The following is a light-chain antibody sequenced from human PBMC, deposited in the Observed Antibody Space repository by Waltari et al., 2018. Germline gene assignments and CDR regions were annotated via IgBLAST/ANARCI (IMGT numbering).Light chain of an antibody. CDR3: LLYHDGAQV. J-gene: IGLJ3*02. CDR2: STD. Sequence: QTVVTQEHSLTVSPGGTVTLTCASSTGAVTSASWPNWFQQKPVQAPRALIYSTDNKHSWTPARFSGSLLGGKAALTLSGVQPEDEAEYYCLLYHDGAQVFGGGTKLTVL. V-gene: IGLV7-43*01. CDR1: TGAVTSASW.